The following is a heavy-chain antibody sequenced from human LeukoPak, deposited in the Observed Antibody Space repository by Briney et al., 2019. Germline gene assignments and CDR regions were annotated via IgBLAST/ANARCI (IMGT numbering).Heavy chain of an antibody. J-gene: IGHJ5*02. CDR2: TYYSGTT. Sequence: SETLSLTCSVSGGAVSGYYWSWIRQPPGKGLEWIGYTYYSGTTNYNPSLKSRVTISVDTSKNQFSLKLSSVTAADTAVYYCARDTSAWSGYFDPWGQGTLVTVSS. V-gene: IGHV4-59*02. D-gene: IGHD3-3*01. CDR1: GGAVSGYY. CDR3: ARDTSAWSGYFDP.